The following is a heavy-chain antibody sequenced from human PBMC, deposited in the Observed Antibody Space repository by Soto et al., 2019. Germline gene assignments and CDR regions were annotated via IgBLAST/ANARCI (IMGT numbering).Heavy chain of an antibody. CDR2: IKQDGSEK. CDR3: ARDEARVVTAAMNYDYMDV. V-gene: IGHV3-7*01. Sequence: EVQLVESGGGLVQPGGSLRLSCAASGFTFSSYWMSWVRQAPGKGLEWVANIKQDGSEKYYVDSVKGRFTISRDNAKNSLYLQRNGLRAEDTAVYYCARDEARVVTAAMNYDYMDVWGKGTKVNVSS. J-gene: IGHJ6*03. D-gene: IGHD2-2*01. CDR1: GFTFSSYW.